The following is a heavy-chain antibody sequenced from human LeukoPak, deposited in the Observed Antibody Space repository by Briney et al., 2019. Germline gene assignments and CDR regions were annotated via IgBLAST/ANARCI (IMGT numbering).Heavy chain of an antibody. D-gene: IGHD4-17*01. Sequence: GGSLRLSCAASGFTFSSYSMNWVRRAPGKGLEWVSSISSSSSYIYYADSVKGRFTISRDNAKNSLYLQMNSLRAEDTAVYYCAKRDYGDYHLDYWGQGTSVTVSS. CDR2: ISSSSSYI. CDR3: AKRDYGDYHLDY. J-gene: IGHJ4*02. CDR1: GFTFSSYS. V-gene: IGHV3-21*04.